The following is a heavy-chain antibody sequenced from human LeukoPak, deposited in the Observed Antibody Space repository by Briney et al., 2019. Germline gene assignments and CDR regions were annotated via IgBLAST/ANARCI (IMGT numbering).Heavy chain of an antibody. Sequence: GRSLRLSCAASGFTFSNYGLHWVRQAPGKGPEWVSLISYDGRSNKYYADSVKGRFTISRDNSKNTLYLQMNSLRAEDTAVYYCAKGESRSYYQVIDYWGQGTLVTVSS. J-gene: IGHJ4*02. CDR1: GFTFSNYG. D-gene: IGHD1-26*01. CDR2: ISYDGRSNK. V-gene: IGHV3-30*18. CDR3: AKGESRSYYQVIDY.